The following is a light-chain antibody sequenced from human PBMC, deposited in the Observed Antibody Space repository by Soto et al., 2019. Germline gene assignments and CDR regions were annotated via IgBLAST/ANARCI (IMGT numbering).Light chain of an antibody. J-gene: IGKJ1*01. Sequence: IVMTQSPATLSVSPGERATLSCRASQSVSSNLAWYQQKPGQTPRLLFYGASTRATGISASFSGSGSGTEFTLTISSLQSEDFAVYYCQQYDRWPWTFGQGTKVEIK. CDR1: QSVSSN. CDR2: GAS. CDR3: QQYDRWPWT. V-gene: IGKV3-15*01.